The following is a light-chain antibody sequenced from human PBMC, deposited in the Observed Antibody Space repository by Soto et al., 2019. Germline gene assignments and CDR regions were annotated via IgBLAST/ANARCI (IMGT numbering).Light chain of an antibody. Sequence: DIQMTQSPSTLSASVGDRLSITCRASQSITNWLAWYQQKPGKAPKLLIYKASSLQSEVPSRFSGSASGPEFTLTISGLQPDDFANYYCQQYHSYPFTFGPGTKVDIK. CDR3: QQYHSYPFT. CDR1: QSITNW. J-gene: IGKJ3*01. V-gene: IGKV1-5*03. CDR2: KAS.